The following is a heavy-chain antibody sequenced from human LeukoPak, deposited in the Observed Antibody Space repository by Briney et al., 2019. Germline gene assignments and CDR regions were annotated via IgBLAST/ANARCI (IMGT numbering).Heavy chain of an antibody. V-gene: IGHV3-30*01. CDR3: AREVNCGGDCPYYFDY. D-gene: IGHD2-21*02. J-gene: IGHJ4*02. Sequence: GRSLRLSCAASGFTFSRYAMHWVRQAPGKGLEWVAVISYDGSNKYYADSVKGRFTISRDNSKNTLYLQMNSLRAEDTAVYYCAREVNCGGDCPYYFDYWGQGTLVTVSS. CDR2: ISYDGSNK. CDR1: GFTFSRYA.